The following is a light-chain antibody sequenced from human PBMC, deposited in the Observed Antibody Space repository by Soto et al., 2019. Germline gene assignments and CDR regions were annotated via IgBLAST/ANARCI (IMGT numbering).Light chain of an antibody. CDR3: QQYSCYSPGYT. V-gene: IGKV1-5*01. Sequence: DIQMTQIPSTLSASVGDTVTITCRASHGITTWLAWYQQKSGQAPKLLIYDASRLESGVPPWFSGSGSGTEFTLTITSRQPEDFAAYYCQQYSCYSPGYTFGQGTKVDI. J-gene: IGKJ2*01. CDR2: DAS. CDR1: HGITTW.